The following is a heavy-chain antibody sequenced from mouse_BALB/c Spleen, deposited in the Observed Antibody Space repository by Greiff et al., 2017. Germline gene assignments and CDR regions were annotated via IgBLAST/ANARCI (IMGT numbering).Heavy chain of an antibody. CDR1: GYSITSGYY. D-gene: IGHD1-1*01. CDR2: ISYDGSN. CDR3: AREIYYGSSYAMDY. Sequence: VQLQQSGPGLVKPSQSLSLTCSVTGYSITSGYYWNWIRQFPGNKLEWMGYISYDGSNNYNPSLKNRISITRDTSKNQFFLKLNSVTTEDTATYYCAREIYYGSSYAMDYWGQGTSVTVSS. J-gene: IGHJ4*01. V-gene: IGHV3-6*02.